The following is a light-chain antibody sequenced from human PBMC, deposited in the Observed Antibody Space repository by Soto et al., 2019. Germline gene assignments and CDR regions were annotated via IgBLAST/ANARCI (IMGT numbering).Light chain of an antibody. CDR1: QSVSSSY. Sequence: EIVLTQSPGTLSLSPGERATLSCRASQSVSSSYLAWYQQKPGQAPRLLIYGASSSATGIPDRFSGSGSGTDFALTISRLEPNNFAVYYCQQYGSSTAGATFGPGTKVDIK. V-gene: IGKV3-20*01. CDR2: GAS. J-gene: IGKJ3*01. CDR3: QQYGSSTAGAT.